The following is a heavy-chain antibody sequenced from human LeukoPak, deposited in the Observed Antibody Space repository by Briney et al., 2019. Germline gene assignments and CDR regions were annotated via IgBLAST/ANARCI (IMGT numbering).Heavy chain of an antibody. D-gene: IGHD2-21*02. CDR1: GGSFSGYY. V-gene: IGHV4-34*01. Sequence: SETLSLTCAVYGGSFSGYYWSWLRQPPGKGLEWIGEINHSGSTNYNPSLKSRVTISVDTSKNQFSLKLSSVTAADTAGYYCARGHCGGDCYYSPLYYYYGMDVWGQGTTVTVSS. CDR3: ARGHCGGDCYYSPLYYYYGMDV. CDR2: INHSGST. J-gene: IGHJ6*02.